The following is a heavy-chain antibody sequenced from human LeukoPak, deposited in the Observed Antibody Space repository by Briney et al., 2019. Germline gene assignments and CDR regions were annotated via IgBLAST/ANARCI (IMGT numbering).Heavy chain of an antibody. CDR1: GFTFSSFA. CDR3: VKDLRSDFMGVLSRYLSY. Sequence: GGSLRLSCSASGFTFSSFAMHWVRQAPGRGLEYVAAISRNGGSTYYADSVKGRFTISRDNSKNTLYLQMSSLRAEDTAVYLCVKDLRSDFMGVLSRYLSYWGQGTLVTVSS. D-gene: IGHD2/OR15-2a*01. CDR2: ISRNGGST. J-gene: IGHJ4*02. V-gene: IGHV3-64D*09.